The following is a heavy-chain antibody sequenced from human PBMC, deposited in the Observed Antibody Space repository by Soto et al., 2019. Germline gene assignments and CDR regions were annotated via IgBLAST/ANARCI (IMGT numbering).Heavy chain of an antibody. CDR3: ARGLAATGFDP. CDR1: GDSVSSNNAA. Sequence: SQTLSLTCAISGDSVSSNNAACNWIRKSPSRGLEWLGRTYYRSEWYNDYAVSVKSRIVINPDTSKDQISLQLDSVTPEDTAVYYCARGLAATGFDPWGQGTLVTVSS. D-gene: IGHD6-13*01. CDR2: TYYRSEWYN. V-gene: IGHV6-1*01. J-gene: IGHJ5*02.